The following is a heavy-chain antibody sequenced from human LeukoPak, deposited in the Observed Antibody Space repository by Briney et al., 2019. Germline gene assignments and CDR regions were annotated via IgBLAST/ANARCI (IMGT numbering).Heavy chain of an antibody. Sequence: GGSLRLSCAASGFIFSNYWMTWVRQAPGKGLEWVANIKEDGSEKYYVDSVKGRFTMSRDNAKNSLYLQMNSLRAENTAFYYCARGSSLAYWGQGTLVTVSS. V-gene: IGHV3-7*01. CDR1: GFIFSNYW. D-gene: IGHD6-6*01. CDR2: IKEDGSEK. J-gene: IGHJ4*02. CDR3: ARGSSLAY.